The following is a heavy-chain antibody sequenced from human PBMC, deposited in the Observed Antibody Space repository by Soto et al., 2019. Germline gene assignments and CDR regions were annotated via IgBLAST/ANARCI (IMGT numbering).Heavy chain of an antibody. CDR2: INPSGGST. J-gene: IGHJ6*02. CDR1: GYTFTRYY. V-gene: IGHV1-46*01. CDR3: ARDPLVLRYFDWLPTLNYYYYGMDV. Sequence: ASVKVSCKASGYTFTRYYMHWVRQGPGQGLEWMGIINPSGGSTSYAQKFQGRVTMTRDTSTSTVYMELSSLRSEDTAVYYCARDPLVLRYFDWLPTLNYYYYGMDVWGQGTTVTVSS. D-gene: IGHD3-9*01.